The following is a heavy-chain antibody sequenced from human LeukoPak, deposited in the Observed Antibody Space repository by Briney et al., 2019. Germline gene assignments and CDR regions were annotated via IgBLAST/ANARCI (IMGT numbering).Heavy chain of an antibody. CDR3: ARGRGYDYVWGSYRYGGDYFDY. CDR1: GGSISSSSYY. D-gene: IGHD3-16*02. Sequence: SETLSLTCTVSGGSISSSSYYWGWIRQPPGKGLEWIGSIHYSGSTNYNPSLKSRVTISVDTSKNQFSLKLSSVTAADTAVYYCARGRGYDYVWGSYRYGGDYFDYWGQGTLVTVSS. V-gene: IGHV4-39*07. J-gene: IGHJ4*02. CDR2: IHYSGST.